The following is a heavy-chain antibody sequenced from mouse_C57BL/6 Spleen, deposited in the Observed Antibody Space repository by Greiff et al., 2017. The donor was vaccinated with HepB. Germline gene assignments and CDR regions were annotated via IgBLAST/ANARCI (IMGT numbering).Heavy chain of an antibody. CDR1: GYSFTGYY. J-gene: IGHJ3*01. V-gene: IGHV1-42*01. CDR3: ARIGGSSPWFAY. D-gene: IGHD1-1*01. Sequence: EVKLMESGPELVKPGASVKISCKASGYSFTGYYMNWVKQSPEKSLEWIGEINPSTGGTTYNQKFKAKATLTVDKSSSTAYMQLKSLTSEDSAVYYCARIGGSSPWFAYWGQGTLVTVSA. CDR2: INPSTGGT.